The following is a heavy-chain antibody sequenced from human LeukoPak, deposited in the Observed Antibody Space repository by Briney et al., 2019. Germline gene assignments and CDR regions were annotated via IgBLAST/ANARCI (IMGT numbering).Heavy chain of an antibody. CDR3: ARDDFSVFDP. Sequence: PSETLSLTCTVSGGSISSGGYYWSWIRQHPGKGLEWIGYIYCSGSTYYNPSLKSRVTISVDTSKNQFSLKLSSVTAADTAVYYCARDDFSVFDPWGQGTLVTVSS. J-gene: IGHJ5*02. V-gene: IGHV4-31*03. CDR2: IYCSGST. CDR1: GGSISSGGYY. D-gene: IGHD2-21*02.